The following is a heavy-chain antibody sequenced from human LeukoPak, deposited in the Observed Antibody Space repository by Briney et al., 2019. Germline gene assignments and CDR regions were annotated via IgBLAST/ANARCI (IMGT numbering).Heavy chain of an antibody. J-gene: IGHJ5*02. Sequence: SETLSLTCTVSGGSISSYYWSCIRQPPGKGLEWIGYIYYSGSTNYNPSLESRVTISVDTSKNQFSLKLSSVTAADTAVYYCSRDRSTQQLGGRFDPWGQGTLVTVSS. CDR1: GGSISSYY. CDR3: SRDRSTQQLGGRFDP. D-gene: IGHD6-13*01. CDR2: IYYSGST. V-gene: IGHV4-59*01.